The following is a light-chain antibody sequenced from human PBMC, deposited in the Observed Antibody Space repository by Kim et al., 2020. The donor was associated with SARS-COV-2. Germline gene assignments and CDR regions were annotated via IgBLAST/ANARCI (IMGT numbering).Light chain of an antibody. CDR3: QHYNTYSFT. J-gene: IGKJ2*01. Sequence: SASVGDRVTITCRASQSISNSLAWYQQKPGKVPNILIYKASTLESGVPSRFSGSGSGTEFTLTISSLQPDDFATYYCQHYNTYSFTFGQGTKLEI. CDR1: QSISNS. V-gene: IGKV1-5*03. CDR2: KAS.